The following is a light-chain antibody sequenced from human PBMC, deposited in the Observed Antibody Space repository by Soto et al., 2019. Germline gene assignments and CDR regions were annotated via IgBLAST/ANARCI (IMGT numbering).Light chain of an antibody. CDR2: GAS. V-gene: IGKV1-33*01. CDR3: QNYDNVPLT. J-gene: IGKJ4*01. Sequence: DIQMTQSPSSLSASVGDRVTISCQASQDINNYLNWYQQKPGKAPKLLIYGASSLETGVPSRFRGSGSGTDFTFTISSLQPEDVATYFCQNYDNVPLTFGGGTKV. CDR1: QDINNY.